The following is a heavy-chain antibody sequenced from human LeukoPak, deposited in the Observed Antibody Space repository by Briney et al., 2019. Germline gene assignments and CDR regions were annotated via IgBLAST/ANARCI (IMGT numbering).Heavy chain of an antibody. J-gene: IGHJ3*02. D-gene: IGHD2-15*01. CDR2: ISWNSGSI. CDR3: AKTLIVVVVAATGASDI. CDR1: GFTFDDYA. V-gene: IGHV3-9*03. Sequence: GGSLRLSCAASGFTFDDYAMHWVRQAPGKGLEWVSGISWNSGSIGYADSVKGRFTISRDNAKNSLYLQMNSLRAEDMALYYCAKTLIVVVVAATGASDIWGQGTMVTVSS.